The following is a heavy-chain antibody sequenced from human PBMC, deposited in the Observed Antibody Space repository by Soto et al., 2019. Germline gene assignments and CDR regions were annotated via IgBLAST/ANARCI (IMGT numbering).Heavy chain of an antibody. J-gene: IGHJ4*02. D-gene: IGHD2-2*02. Sequence: QVQLVQSGAEVKKPGASVKVSRKASGYTFTGHYMHWVRQAPGQGPEWMGWINPNSGGTNYAQKVQGWVTMHRDTSYSTAYMELSRLRSDDTAVYYCARARAEYTPFDYWGQGTLVTVSS. CDR2: INPNSGGT. V-gene: IGHV1-2*04. CDR3: ARARAEYTPFDY. CDR1: GYTFTGHY.